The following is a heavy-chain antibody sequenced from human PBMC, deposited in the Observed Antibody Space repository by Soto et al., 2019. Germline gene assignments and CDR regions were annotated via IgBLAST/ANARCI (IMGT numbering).Heavy chain of an antibody. V-gene: IGHV3-9*01. CDR2: VSWNSDTI. CDR3: ANALPPGSYYKPLHY. J-gene: IGHJ4*02. CDR1: GFLFDEYA. Sequence: EVQLVESGGGFVQPGRSLRLSWAASGFLFDEYAIHWVRQAPGKGLEWVSGVSWNSDTIGYADSVKGRFTISRDNAKNSVYLQMNSLRPEDTALYYCANALPPGSYYKPLHYWGQGTLVTVSS. D-gene: IGHD3-10*01.